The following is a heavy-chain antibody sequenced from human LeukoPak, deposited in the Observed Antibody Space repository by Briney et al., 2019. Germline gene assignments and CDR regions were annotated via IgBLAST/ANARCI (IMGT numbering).Heavy chain of an antibody. D-gene: IGHD4-17*01. CDR1: GGSISSSSYY. Sequence: SETLSLTCTVSGGSISSSSYYWGWIRQPPGKGLEWIGSIYYSGSTYYNPSLKSRVTISVDTSENQFSLKLSSVTAADTAVYYCARLNGWFDPWGQGTLVTVSS. CDR2: IYYSGST. V-gene: IGHV4-39*01. J-gene: IGHJ5*02. CDR3: ARLNGWFDP.